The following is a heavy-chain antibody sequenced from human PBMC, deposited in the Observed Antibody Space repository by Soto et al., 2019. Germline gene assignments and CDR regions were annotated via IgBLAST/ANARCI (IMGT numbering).Heavy chain of an antibody. CDR1: GGSISSGGYY. V-gene: IGHV4-31*03. J-gene: IGHJ5*02. D-gene: IGHD6-13*01. CDR2: IYYSGST. Sequence: QVQLQESGPGLVKPSQTLSLTCTVSGGSISSGGYYWSWIRQHPGKGLEWIGYIYYSGSTYYNPSLKSRVTISVDTSKNQFSLKLSSVTAADTAVYYCARAAKKPAAGLNWFDPWGQGTLVTVSS. CDR3: ARAAKKPAAGLNWFDP.